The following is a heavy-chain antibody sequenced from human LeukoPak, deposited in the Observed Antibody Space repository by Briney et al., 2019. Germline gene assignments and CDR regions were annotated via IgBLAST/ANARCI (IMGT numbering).Heavy chain of an antibody. J-gene: IGHJ2*01. CDR3: ARDKGWSSYWYFDL. CDR2: IYYSGST. V-gene: IGHV4-59*01. CDR1: GGSISSYY. D-gene: IGHD3-3*01. Sequence: SETLSLTCTVSGGSISSYYWSWIRQPPGKGLEWIGYIYYSGSTNYNPSLKSRVTISVDTSKNQFSLKLSSVTAADTAVYYCARDKGWSSYWYFDLWGRGTLVTVSS.